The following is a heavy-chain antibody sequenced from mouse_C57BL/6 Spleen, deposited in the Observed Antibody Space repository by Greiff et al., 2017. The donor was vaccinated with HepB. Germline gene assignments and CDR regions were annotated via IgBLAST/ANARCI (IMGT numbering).Heavy chain of an antibody. CDR2: IDPSDSYT. Sequence: QVQLKQPGAELVMPGASVKLSCKASGYTFTSYWMHWVKQRPGQGLEWIGEIDPSDSYTNYNQKFKGKSTLTVDKSSSTAYMQLSSLTSEDSAVYYCARRGWGNGEAWFAYWGQGTLVTVSA. CDR3: ARRGWGNGEAWFAY. J-gene: IGHJ3*01. V-gene: IGHV1-69*01. D-gene: IGHD2-1*01. CDR1: GYTFTSYW.